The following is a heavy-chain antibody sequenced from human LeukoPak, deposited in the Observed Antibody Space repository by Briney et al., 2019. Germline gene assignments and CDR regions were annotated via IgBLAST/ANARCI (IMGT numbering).Heavy chain of an antibody. V-gene: IGHV4-59*01. J-gene: IGHJ4*02. CDR3: ARTYYDVFSGLAQIDY. Sequence: SETLSLTCTVSGGSIGSYYWSWIRQPPGKGLEWIGYIYYSGSTNYNPSLKSRVTISVDTSKNQFSLKLTSVTAADTAVYYCARTYYDVFSGLAQIDYWGQGTLVTVSS. CDR2: IYYSGST. D-gene: IGHD3-3*01. CDR1: GGSIGSYY.